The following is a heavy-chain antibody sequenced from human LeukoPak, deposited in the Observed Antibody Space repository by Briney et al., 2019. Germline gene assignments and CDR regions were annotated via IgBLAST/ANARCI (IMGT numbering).Heavy chain of an antibody. CDR3: ASRHYYGSGSLS. D-gene: IGHD3-10*01. Sequence: GGSLRLSCAASGFTFSDTWMHWVRQVPGKGLVWVSRINSDGSSTSYADSVKGRFTISRDNAKNTLYLQMNSLRAEDTAVYYCASRHYYGSGSLSWGQGTLVTVSS. CDR2: INSDGSST. V-gene: IGHV3-74*01. CDR1: GFTFSDTW. J-gene: IGHJ5*02.